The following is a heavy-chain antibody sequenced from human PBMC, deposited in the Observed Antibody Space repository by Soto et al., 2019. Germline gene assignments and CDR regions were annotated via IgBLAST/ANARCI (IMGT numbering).Heavy chain of an antibody. CDR2: IYASGSP. CDR3: ARGVGSSPPQY. CDR1: GGSVSVYY. D-gene: IGHD1-26*01. Sequence: SETLCLTCTISGGSVSVYYGSWIRQSTGQGLEWIGYIYASGSPYYNPSLRSRVTISADTSKNQISLKLTSPTAADTAVYYCARGVGSSPPQYWGRGTLVTVSS. J-gene: IGHJ4*02. V-gene: IGHV4-59*02.